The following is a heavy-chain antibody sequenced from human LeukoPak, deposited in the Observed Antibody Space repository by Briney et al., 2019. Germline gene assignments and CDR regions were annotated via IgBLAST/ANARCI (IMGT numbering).Heavy chain of an antibody. CDR1: GFTFSSYW. Sequence: GGSLRLSCAASGFTFSSYWMHWVRQAPGKGLVWVSRINSDGSSTSYADSVKGRFTISRDNSKGTVYLQMNSLRPEDTAVYYCAKDDAWLQYGNWGRGTLVTVSS. V-gene: IGHV3-74*01. CDR2: INSDGSST. D-gene: IGHD5-24*01. CDR3: AKDDAWLQYGN. J-gene: IGHJ4*02.